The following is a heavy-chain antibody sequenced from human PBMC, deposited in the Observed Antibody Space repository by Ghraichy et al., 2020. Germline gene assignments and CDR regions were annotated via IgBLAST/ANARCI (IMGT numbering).Heavy chain of an antibody. CDR1: GFTFSSYG. CDR2: ISDDGSNK. CDR3: ARGFFARGGGPAQTGV. V-gene: IGHV3-30*03. D-gene: IGHD1-14*01. J-gene: IGHJ4*02. Sequence: GGSLRLSCVASGFTFSSYGMHWVRQAPGKGLEWVTVISDDGSNKFYADSVKGRFTISRDDSKNTQFLQMKSLRPEDTAVYYCARGFFARGGGPAQTGVWGQGTLVTVSS.